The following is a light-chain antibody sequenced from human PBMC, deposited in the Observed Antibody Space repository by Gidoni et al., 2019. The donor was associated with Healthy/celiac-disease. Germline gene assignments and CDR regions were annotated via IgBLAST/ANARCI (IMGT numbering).Light chain of an antibody. CDR1: QGISSY. V-gene: IGKV1-8*01. CDR3: QQYYSYPPT. Sequence: AIRMTQSPSSFSASTGDRVTITCLASQGISSYLAWYQQKPGKAPKLRIYAASTLQSGVPSRFSGSGSGTDFTLTISGLQSEEFATYYCQQYYSYPPTFGGGTKVEIK. J-gene: IGKJ4*01. CDR2: AAS.